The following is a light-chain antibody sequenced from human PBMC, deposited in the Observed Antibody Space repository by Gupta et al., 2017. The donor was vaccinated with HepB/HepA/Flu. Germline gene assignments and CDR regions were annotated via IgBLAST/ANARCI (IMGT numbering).Light chain of an antibody. V-gene: IGLV2-14*03. J-gene: IGLJ3*02. CDR2: DVS. CDR3: SSYTSSSTWV. Sequence: QSALTQPASVSGSPGQSLTISCTGTSSDVGGYNYVSWYQQHPGKAPKLMIYDVSNRPSGVSNRFSGSQSGNTASLTISGLQAEDEADYYCSSYTSSSTWVFGGGTKVTVL. CDR1: SSDVGGYNY.